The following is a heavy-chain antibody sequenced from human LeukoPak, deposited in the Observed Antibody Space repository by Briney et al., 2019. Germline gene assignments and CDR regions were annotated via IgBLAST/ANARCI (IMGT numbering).Heavy chain of an antibody. J-gene: IGHJ4*02. CDR1: GASITSSY. V-gene: IGHV4-59*01. CDR2: ASYSGTT. CDR3: ARDRGMSGYEHFDY. D-gene: IGHD5-12*01. Sequence: SETLSLTCTVSGASITSSYWSWVRQPPGKGLEWSGYASYSGTTNYNPSLNSRVTISVDTSKNQFSLKLTSVTAADTAVYYCARDRGMSGYEHFDYWGQGTLVTVSS.